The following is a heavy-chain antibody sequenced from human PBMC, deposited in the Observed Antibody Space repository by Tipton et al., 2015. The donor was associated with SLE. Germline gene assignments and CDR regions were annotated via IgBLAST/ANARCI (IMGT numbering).Heavy chain of an antibody. CDR3: AKASPYGSGSYPYYFDY. CDR2: ISGSGGST. Sequence: SLRLSCAASGFTFSSYAMSWVRQAPGKGLEWVSAISGSGGSTYYADSVKGRFTISRDNSKNTLYLQMNSLRAEDTAVYYCAKASPYGSGSYPYYFDYWGQGTLVTVSS. CDR1: GFTFSSYA. V-gene: IGHV3-23*01. D-gene: IGHD3-10*01. J-gene: IGHJ4*02.